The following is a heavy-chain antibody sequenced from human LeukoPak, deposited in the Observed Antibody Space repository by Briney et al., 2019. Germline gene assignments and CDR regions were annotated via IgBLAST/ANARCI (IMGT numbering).Heavy chain of an antibody. V-gene: IGHV4-38-2*02. Sequence: PSETLSLTCTVSGYSISSGYYWGWIRQPPGKGLEWIGSIYHSGSTYYNPSLKSRVTISVDTSKNQFSLKLSSVTAADTAVYYCAREGPPDYWGQGTLVTVSS. CDR2: IYHSGST. CDR1: GYSISSGYY. CDR3: AREGPPDY. J-gene: IGHJ4*02.